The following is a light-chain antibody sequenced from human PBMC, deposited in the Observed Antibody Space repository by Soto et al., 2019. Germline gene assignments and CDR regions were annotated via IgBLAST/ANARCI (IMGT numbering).Light chain of an antibody. CDR3: QQYNNWT. Sequence: EIVLTQSPGTLSLSPGERATLSCRASQSVSSKVAWYQQKPGQAPRLLIYDASVRATGIPDRFSGRGSGTEFTLTISSLQSEDFAFYYCQQYNNWTFGQGTKVDI. J-gene: IGKJ1*01. CDR1: QSVSSK. V-gene: IGKV3-15*01. CDR2: DAS.